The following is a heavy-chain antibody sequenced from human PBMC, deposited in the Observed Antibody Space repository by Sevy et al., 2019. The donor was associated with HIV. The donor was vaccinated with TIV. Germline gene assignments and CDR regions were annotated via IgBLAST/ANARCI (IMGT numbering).Heavy chain of an antibody. V-gene: IGHV1-69*06. J-gene: IGHJ3*02. CDR3: ARSIVGATIGAFDI. Sequence: ASVKVSCKASGGTFSSYAISWVRQAPGQGLEWMGGIIPFFGTANYAQKFQGRVTITADKSTSTVYMELSSLRSEDTAVYYCARSIVGATIGAFDIWGQGTMVTVSS. D-gene: IGHD1-26*01. CDR2: IIPFFGTA. CDR1: GGTFSSYA.